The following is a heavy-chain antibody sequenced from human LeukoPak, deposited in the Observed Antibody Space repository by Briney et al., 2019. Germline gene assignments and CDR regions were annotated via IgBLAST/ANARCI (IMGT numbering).Heavy chain of an antibody. D-gene: IGHD4-17*01. V-gene: IGHV3-66*01. CDR3: ARDRSTVTTWVDY. CDR1: GFSFSSYA. Sequence: GGSLRLSCAPSGFSFSSYAMSWVRQAPGKGLEWVSLIYNSDRTDYADSVKGRFTISRDNSKNTLFLQMNSLRAEDTAVYYCARDRSTVTTWVDYWGQGTLVTVSS. CDR2: IYNSDRT. J-gene: IGHJ4*02.